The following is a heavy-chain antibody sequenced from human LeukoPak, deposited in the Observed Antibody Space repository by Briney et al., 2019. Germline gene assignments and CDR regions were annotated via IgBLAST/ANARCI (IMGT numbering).Heavy chain of an antibody. V-gene: IGHV3-7*01. CDR3: AREYYYDSSGYGSFGY. CDR2: IKEDGSEK. CDR1: GFTFSSYG. J-gene: IGHJ4*02. D-gene: IGHD3-22*01. Sequence: GRSLRLSCAASGFTFSSYGMHWVRQAPGKGLEWVANIKEDGSEKYYMDSVKGRFTISRDNAKNSLYLQMNSLRAEDTAVYYCAREYYYDSSGYGSFGYWGQGTLVTVSS.